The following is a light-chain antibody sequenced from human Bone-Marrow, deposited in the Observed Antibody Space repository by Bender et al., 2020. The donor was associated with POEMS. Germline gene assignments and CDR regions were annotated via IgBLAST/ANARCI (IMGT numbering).Light chain of an antibody. Sequence: QSVLTQPPSASGTPGQRVTISCSGGSSNIGAGFDLHWYQQLPGRAPKLLIYGNTNRPSGVPDRFSGSQSGTSASLAITGLQAEDEADYYCSSYAGDYNLVFGGGTKLTVL. CDR1: SSNIGAGFD. V-gene: IGLV1-40*01. J-gene: IGLJ3*02. CDR3: SSYAGDYNLV. CDR2: GNT.